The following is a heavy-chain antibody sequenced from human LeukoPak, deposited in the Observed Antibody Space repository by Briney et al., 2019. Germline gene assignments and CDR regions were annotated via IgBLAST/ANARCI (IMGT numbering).Heavy chain of an antibody. CDR2: ISSSGGST. CDR3: ATCSGYYNYYFDY. Sequence: GGSLRLSCAASGFTFSGYAFTWVRQAPGKGLEWVSAISSSGGSTYYADSVKGRFTISRDNSKNTLYLQMNSLRAEDTAVYYCATCSGYYNYYFDYWGQGTLVTVSS. D-gene: IGHD3-22*01. J-gene: IGHJ4*02. V-gene: IGHV3-23*01. CDR1: GFTFSGYA.